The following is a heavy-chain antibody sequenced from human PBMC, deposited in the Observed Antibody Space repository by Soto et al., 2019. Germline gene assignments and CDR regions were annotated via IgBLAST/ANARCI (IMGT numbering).Heavy chain of an antibody. D-gene: IGHD3-10*01. CDR3: AREGGXGSYYPNPLGYHYGMDV. CDR2: INPTGGST. CDR1: GYTFTNYY. J-gene: IGHJ6*02. V-gene: IGHV1-46*01. Sequence: GASVKVSCKASGYTFTNYYMHWVRQAPGQGLEWMGVINPTGGSTTYAQKFQGRVTMTRDTSTSTFYMELSSLRSDDTAVCYCAREGGXGSYYPNPLGYHYGMDVWGQGTTVTVSS.